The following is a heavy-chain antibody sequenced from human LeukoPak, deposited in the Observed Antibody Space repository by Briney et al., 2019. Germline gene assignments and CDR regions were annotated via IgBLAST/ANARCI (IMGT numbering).Heavy chain of an antibody. J-gene: IGHJ2*01. Sequence: GGSLRLSCAASGFIVSGYHMDWVRQAPGKGLEWVGRIKSKTDGGTTDYAAPVKGRFTISRDDSKNTLYLQMNSLKTEDTAVYYCTTDDYYDSSGYSQTSKYFDLWGRGTLVTVSS. CDR3: TTDDYYDSSGYSQTSKYFDL. D-gene: IGHD3-22*01. V-gene: IGHV3-15*01. CDR1: GFIVSGYH. CDR2: IKSKTDGGTT.